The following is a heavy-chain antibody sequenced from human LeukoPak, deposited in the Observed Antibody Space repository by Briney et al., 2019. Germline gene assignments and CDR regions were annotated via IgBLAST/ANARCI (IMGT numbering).Heavy chain of an antibody. J-gene: IGHJ3*02. CDR3: ARNQGFAFDI. D-gene: IGHD1-14*01. CDR2: IYTSGST. Sequence: SETLSLTCTVSGGSISSYYWSWIRQPPGKGLEWIGYIYTSGSTNYNPSLKSRVTISVDTSKNQFSLKLSSVTAADTAVYYCARNQGFAFDIWGQGTMVTVSS. V-gene: IGHV4-4*09. CDR1: GGSISSYY.